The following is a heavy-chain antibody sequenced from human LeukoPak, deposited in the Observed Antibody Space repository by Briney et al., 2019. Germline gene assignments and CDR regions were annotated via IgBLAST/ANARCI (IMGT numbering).Heavy chain of an antibody. Sequence: PAGSLRLSCAASGFIFSNYEMNWVRQPPGKGLEWVSYISDHGKSRNYVDSVKGRFAISRDNAKNSLYLQMNSLRVEDTAVYFCARARIAAPLLDYWGQGSLVTVSS. CDR1: GFIFSNYE. J-gene: IGHJ4*02. V-gene: IGHV3-48*03. D-gene: IGHD6-13*01. CDR3: ARARIAAPLLDY. CDR2: ISDHGKSR.